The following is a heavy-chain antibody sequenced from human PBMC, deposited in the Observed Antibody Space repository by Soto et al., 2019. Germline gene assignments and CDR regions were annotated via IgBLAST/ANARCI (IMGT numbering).Heavy chain of an antibody. CDR2: ISGNGGST. D-gene: IGHD6-6*01. CDR3: AKGSEFSNSYTLDFDF. CDR1: GFTFSSYA. V-gene: IGHV3-23*01. J-gene: IGHJ4*02. Sequence: GGSLRLSCAASGFTFSSYAMSWVRQAPGRGLEWVSIISGNGGSTYYAASVKGRFTISRDNTRNTLYLQMDSLTAEDTAVYYCAKGSEFSNSYTLDFDFWGQGALVTVSS.